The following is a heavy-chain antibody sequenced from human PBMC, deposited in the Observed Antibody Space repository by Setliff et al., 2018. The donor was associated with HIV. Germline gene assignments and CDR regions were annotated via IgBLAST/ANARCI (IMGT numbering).Heavy chain of an antibody. CDR3: ARQGGFWDPYFSQSYYYYDMDV. Sequence: SETLSLTCNVSGASISNNYWSRVRQSPAKTLEWIGYIYDSGSAIYNPSFRSRVTISLETSKNQFSLKMTSVTAADTAVYYCARQGGFWDPYFSQSYYYYDMDVWGKGTTVTVSS. J-gene: IGHJ6*03. CDR1: GASISNNY. CDR2: IYDSGSA. V-gene: IGHV4-59*08. D-gene: IGHD3-3*01.